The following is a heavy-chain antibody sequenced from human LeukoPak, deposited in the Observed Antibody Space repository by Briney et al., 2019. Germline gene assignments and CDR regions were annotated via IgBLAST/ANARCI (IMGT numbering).Heavy chain of an antibody. D-gene: IGHD3-22*01. CDR3: AKDQATYYYDSSGYYYALVQYYFDY. CDR2: ISGSGGST. V-gene: IGHV3-23*01. J-gene: IGHJ4*02. Sequence: GGSLRLSCAASGFTFSSYAMSWVRQAPGKGLEWVSAISGSGGSTYYADSVKGRFTISRDNSKNTLYLQMNSLRAEDTAVYYCAKDQATYYYDSSGYYYALVQYYFDYWGQGTLVTVPS. CDR1: GFTFSSYA.